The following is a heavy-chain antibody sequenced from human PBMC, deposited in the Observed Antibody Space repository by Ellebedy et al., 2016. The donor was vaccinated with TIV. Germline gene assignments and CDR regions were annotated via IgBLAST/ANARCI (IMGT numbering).Heavy chain of an antibody. D-gene: IGHD1-26*01. V-gene: IGHV1-69*10. CDR2: IIPILRTP. Sequence: AASVKVSCKASGDTSSAYAFGWVRQAPGQGLEWMGGIIPILRTPIYTQKFQGRVTITRDTSASTAYMELSSLRSEDTAVYYCAILVGATNAFDIWGQGTMVTVSS. CDR1: GDTSSAYA. CDR3: AILVGATNAFDI. J-gene: IGHJ3*02.